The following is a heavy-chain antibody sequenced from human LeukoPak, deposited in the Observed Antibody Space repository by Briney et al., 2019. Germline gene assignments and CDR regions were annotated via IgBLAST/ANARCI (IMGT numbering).Heavy chain of an antibody. CDR1: GGSISSHNW. Sequence: SETLSLTCAVSGGSISSHNWWSWVRQPPGKGLEWIGEIYHSGSTNFNPSLKSRVTISVDKSKNQFSLNLSSVTAADTAVYYCAREIAAAGPIDYWGQGTLVTVSS. V-gene: IGHV4-4*02. J-gene: IGHJ4*02. CDR3: AREIAAAGPIDY. CDR2: IYHSGST. D-gene: IGHD6-13*01.